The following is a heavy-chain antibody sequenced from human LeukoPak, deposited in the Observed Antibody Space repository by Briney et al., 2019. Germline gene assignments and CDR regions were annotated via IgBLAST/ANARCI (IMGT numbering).Heavy chain of an antibody. Sequence: GGTLRLSCAASGFTFSTSGVGWVRQAPGQGLEWLSYITGAIVTLYLDSVKGRFTISRDNAKNSLYLQMNGLREEDTAVYYCARGYCSSADCHLARHFEYWGQGTRVTVSS. CDR1: GFTFSTSG. J-gene: IGHJ4*02. V-gene: IGHV3-48*02. CDR2: ITGAIVTL. D-gene: IGHD2-2*01. CDR3: ARGYCSSADCHLARHFEY.